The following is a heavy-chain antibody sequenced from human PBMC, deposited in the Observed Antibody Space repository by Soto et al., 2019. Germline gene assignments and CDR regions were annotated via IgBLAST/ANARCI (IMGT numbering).Heavy chain of an antibody. J-gene: IGHJ5*01. CDR1: GFTFSNYE. Sequence: EVQLVQSGGGLVQPGGSMRLSCAASGFTFSNYEMHWVRQAPGKGLEWVSYIGSSGSTIYYADSVKGRFTISRDNAKNSLYLQMNSLRVEDTAVYYCARALGVNWFDSWGQGTLVTVSS. CDR2: IGSSGSTI. CDR3: ARALGVNWFDS. D-gene: IGHD2-8*01. V-gene: IGHV3-48*03.